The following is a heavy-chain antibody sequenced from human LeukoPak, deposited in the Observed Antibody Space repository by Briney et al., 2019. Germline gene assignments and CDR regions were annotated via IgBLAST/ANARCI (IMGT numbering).Heavy chain of an antibody. Sequence: GASVKVSCKASGGTFSSYAISWVRQAPGQGLEWMGRIIPILGIANYAQKFQGRVTMTRSTSVNTAYMELSSLTSEDTAVYYCARGLSRCSSGNCYEPNWLDSWGQGTLVTVSS. V-gene: IGHV1-69*04. D-gene: IGHD2-2*01. J-gene: IGHJ5*01. CDR2: IIPILGIA. CDR3: ARGLSRCSSGNCYEPNWLDS. CDR1: GGTFSSYA.